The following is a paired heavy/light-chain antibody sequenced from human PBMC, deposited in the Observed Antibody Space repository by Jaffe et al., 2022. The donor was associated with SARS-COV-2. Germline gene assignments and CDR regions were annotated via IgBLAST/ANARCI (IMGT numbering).Light chain of an antibody. Sequence: QSALAQPASMSGSPGQSITISCTGTISDIGGYDYVSWYQQHPGRAPKLLIYDVSNRPSGVSNRFSGSKSGNTASLTISGLQAEDGADYYCSSYTRSSAPYVVFGGGTKLTVL. CDR3: SSYTRSSAPYVV. CDR2: DVS. V-gene: IGLV2-14*03. CDR1: ISDIGGYDY. J-gene: IGLJ2*01.
Heavy chain of an antibody. D-gene: IGHD1-1*01. Sequence: DVQLVESGGGLIQPGGSLRLSCAASGFTVRSTYMGWVRQAPGKGLEWVSVLYTNDNKYYAGSVKGRFTISRDNFKNTLNLQMNSLRAEDTAIYYCARAAGDNSGPGNFYNAAYWGQGTLVTVSS. V-gene: IGHV3-53*01. CDR1: GFTVRSTY. CDR3: ARAAGDNSGPGNFYNAAY. CDR2: LYTNDNK. J-gene: IGHJ4*02.